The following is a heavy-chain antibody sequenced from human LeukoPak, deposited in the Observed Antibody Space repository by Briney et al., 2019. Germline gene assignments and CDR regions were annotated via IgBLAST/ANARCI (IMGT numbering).Heavy chain of an antibody. CDR3: ARGVRYSYGPFDY. V-gene: IGHV4-39*07. CDR2: INHSGST. D-gene: IGHD5-18*01. J-gene: IGHJ4*02. CDR1: GGSISSSSYY. Sequence: ASETLSLTCTVSGGSISSSSYYWGWIRQPPGKGLEWIGEINHSGSTNYNPSLKSRVTISVDTSKNQFSLKLSSVTAADTAVYYCARGVRYSYGPFDYWGQGTLVTVSS.